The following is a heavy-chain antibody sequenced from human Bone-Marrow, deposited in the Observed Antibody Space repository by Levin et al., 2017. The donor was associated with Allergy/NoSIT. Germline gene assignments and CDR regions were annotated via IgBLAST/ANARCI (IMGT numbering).Heavy chain of an antibody. D-gene: IGHD1-1*01. J-gene: IGHJ4*02. CDR2: IYHTGNT. Sequence: PSETLSLTCGVSPGSISTSHWYSWIRQTPGKGLEWIGEIYHTGNTKYNPSFKSRVALSVDTSKNQFSLILSSVTAADTAIYYCARGNDLGHMRLYYFDSWGQGTLVTVSS. CDR3: ARGNDLGHMRLYYFDS. CDR1: PGSISTSHW. V-gene: IGHV4-4*02.